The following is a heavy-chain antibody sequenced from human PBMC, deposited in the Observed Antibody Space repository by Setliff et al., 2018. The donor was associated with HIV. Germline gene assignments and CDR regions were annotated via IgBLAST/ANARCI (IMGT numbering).Heavy chain of an antibody. V-gene: IGHV4-39*07. CDR3: ARSNLEPTSRLFDP. D-gene: IGHD1-1*01. CDR1: GGSISSSSYY. Sequence: SETLSLTCTVSGGSISSSSYYWGWIRQPPGKGLQWIGIIYYSGSTYYNPSLNSRVTMSVDMSNNRFSLNLASVTAADTAVYYCARSNLEPTSRLFDPWGPGTLVTVSS. J-gene: IGHJ5*02. CDR2: IYYSGST.